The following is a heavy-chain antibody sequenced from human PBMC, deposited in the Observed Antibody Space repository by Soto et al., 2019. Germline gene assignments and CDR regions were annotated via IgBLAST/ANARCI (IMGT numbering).Heavy chain of an antibody. CDR2: ISYTGST. D-gene: IGHD6-13*01. Sequence: SETLSLTCAVSGGSISGSNWWSWVRQPPGKGLEWIGEISYTGSTNYNPSLKRRVTILIDTSKSQFSLKMTSVTAADTAIYYCARFALTDSSWILRRHYLDSWGQGTQVTVSS. CDR1: GGSISGSNW. CDR3: ARFALTDSSWILRRHYLDS. V-gene: IGHV4-4*02. J-gene: IGHJ4*02.